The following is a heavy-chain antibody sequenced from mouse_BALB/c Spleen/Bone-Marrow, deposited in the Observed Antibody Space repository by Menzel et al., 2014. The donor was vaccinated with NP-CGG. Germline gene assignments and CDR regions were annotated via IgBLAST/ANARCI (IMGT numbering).Heavy chain of an antibody. V-gene: IGHV1S16*01. J-gene: IGHJ2*01. CDR1: GYTFTSYW. CDR3: TIGGFDY. CDR2: INPSNGGT. Sequence: LQQSGAELVRPGASVKLSCKASGYTFTSYWINWVKQRPGQGFEWIGEINPSNGGTNYNEKFKRKATLTVDKSSSTAYMQLSSLTSEDSAVYYCTIGGFDYWGQGTTLTVSS.